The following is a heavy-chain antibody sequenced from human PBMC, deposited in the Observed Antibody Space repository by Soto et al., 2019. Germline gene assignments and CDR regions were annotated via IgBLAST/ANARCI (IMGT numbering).Heavy chain of an antibody. V-gene: IGHV3-30*03. Sequence: GGSLRLSCAASGFTFSSYAMSWVRQAPGKGLEWVAVISYDGSNKYYADSVKGRFTISRDNSKNTLYLQMNSLRAEDTAVYYCATLPPRIVVSLLPIPTWGQGILVTVSS. CDR1: GFTFSSYA. CDR2: ISYDGSNK. CDR3: ATLPPRIVVSLLPIPT. D-gene: IGHD2-21*01. J-gene: IGHJ5*02.